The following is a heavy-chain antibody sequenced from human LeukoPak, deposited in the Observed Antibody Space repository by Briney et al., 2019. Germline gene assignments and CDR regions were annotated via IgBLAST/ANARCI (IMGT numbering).Heavy chain of an antibody. CDR2: INHSGST. CDR1: GGSFSGYY. V-gene: IGHV4-34*01. D-gene: IGHD3-22*01. CDR3: AREGSSGYYIDY. Sequence: SETLSLTCAVYGGSFSGYYWSWIRQPPGKGLEWIGEINHSGSTNYNPSLKSRVTISVDTSKNQFSLNLSSVTAADTAVYYCAREGSSGYYIDYWGQGTLVTVSS. J-gene: IGHJ4*02.